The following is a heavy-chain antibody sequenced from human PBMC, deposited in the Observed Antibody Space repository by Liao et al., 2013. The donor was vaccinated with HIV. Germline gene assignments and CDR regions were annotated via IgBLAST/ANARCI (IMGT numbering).Heavy chain of an antibody. CDR1: GESFSDHR. J-gene: IGHJ5*02. V-gene: IGHV4-34*02. CDR2: INQRGST. Sequence: QVQQQQWGARLLKPSETLSLTCDVYGESFSDHRWSWVRQPPGKVMEWIGEINQRGSTDYNPSLKSRVTISGDISLRLASVTAADTAVYYCAVRRAGGWFDPWGQGTLVTVSS. CDR3: AVRRAGGWFDP.